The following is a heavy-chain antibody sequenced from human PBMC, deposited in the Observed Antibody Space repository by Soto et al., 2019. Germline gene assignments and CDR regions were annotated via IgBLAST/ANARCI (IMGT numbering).Heavy chain of an antibody. CDR2: ISAYNGNT. J-gene: IGHJ6*02. V-gene: IGHV1-18*04. CDR3: ARDGDCSSTSCYPYYYGMDV. D-gene: IGHD2-2*01. CDR1: GYTFTSYG. Sequence: GASVKVSCKASGYTFTSYGISWVRQAPGQGLEWMGWISAYNGNTNYAQKLQGRVTMTTDTSTSTAYMALRSLRSDDTAVYYCARDGDCSSTSCYPYYYGMDVWGQGTTVTVSS.